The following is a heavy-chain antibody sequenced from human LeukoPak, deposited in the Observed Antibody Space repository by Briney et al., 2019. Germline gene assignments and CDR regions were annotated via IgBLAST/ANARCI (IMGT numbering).Heavy chain of an antibody. V-gene: IGHV3-30*02. CDR1: GFAFSSSG. D-gene: IGHD1-26*01. J-gene: IGHJ4*02. CDR2: IRYDGSTK. CDR3: VKDRGGTYYFDF. Sequence: GGSLILSCAASGFAFSSSGMHWVRQAPGKGLEWVTFIRYDGSTKSYADSVKGRFTISRDNSKNTLYLQMNSLRAEDTAVYYCVKDRGGTYYFDFWGQGTPVTVSS.